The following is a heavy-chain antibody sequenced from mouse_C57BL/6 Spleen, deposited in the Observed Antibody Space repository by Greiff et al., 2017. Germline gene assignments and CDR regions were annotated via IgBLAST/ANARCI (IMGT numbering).Heavy chain of an antibody. D-gene: IGHD3-2*02. CDR2: ISYDGSN. J-gene: IGHJ3*01. CDR3: ARDSGYTPFAY. V-gene: IGHV3-6*01. CDR1: GYSITSGYY. Sequence: VQLQQSGPGLVKPSQSLSLTCSVTGYSITSGYYWNWIRQFPGNKLEWMGYISYDGSNNYNPSLKNRISITRDTSKNQFFLKLNSVTTEDTATXYCARDSGYTPFAYWGQGTLVTVSA.